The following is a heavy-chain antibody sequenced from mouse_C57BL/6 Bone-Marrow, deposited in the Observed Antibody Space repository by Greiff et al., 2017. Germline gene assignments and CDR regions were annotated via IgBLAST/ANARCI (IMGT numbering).Heavy chain of an antibody. Sequence: LQESGAELARPGASVKLSCKASGYTFTSYGISWVKQRTGQGLEWIGEIYPRSGNTYYNEKFKGKATRTADKSSSTAYMELRSLTSEDSAVYFCGGDANYYGSSYVPYWGQGTLVTVSA. V-gene: IGHV1-81*01. CDR2: IYPRSGNT. D-gene: IGHD1-1*01. CDR3: GGDANYYGSSYVPY. CDR1: GYTFTSYG. J-gene: IGHJ3*01.